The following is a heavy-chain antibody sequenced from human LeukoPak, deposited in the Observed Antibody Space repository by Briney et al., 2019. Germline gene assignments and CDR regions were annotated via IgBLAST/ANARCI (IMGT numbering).Heavy chain of an antibody. V-gene: IGHV3-53*01. CDR3: ARGDGGGWPSDK. J-gene: IGHJ4*02. D-gene: IGHD6-19*01. CDR2: MFSGGST. CDR1: GFPVSSNF. Sequence: PGGSVRLSCAVSGFPVSSNFMSWVRQAPGKGLQSVSIMFSGGSTDYADSVRGRFSISRDSSQNTVSLQMNSLRVEDTAVYYCARGDGGGWPSDKWGQGTLVTVSS.